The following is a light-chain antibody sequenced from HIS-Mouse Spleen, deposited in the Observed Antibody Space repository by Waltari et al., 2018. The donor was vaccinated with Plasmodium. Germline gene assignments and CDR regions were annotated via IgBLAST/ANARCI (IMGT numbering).Light chain of an antibody. V-gene: IGLV3-25*03. CDR1: ALPKQS. CDR2: KEL. Sequence: SYELTQPPSVSVSPGQTARITCSGDALPKQSAYWYQQKPGQAPVLVIYKELERPLGIAERFSGSSSGTTVTLNIIGVQAEDGADYYCQSAASSGTYVFGTGTKFTVL. J-gene: IGLJ1*01. CDR3: QSAASSGTYV.